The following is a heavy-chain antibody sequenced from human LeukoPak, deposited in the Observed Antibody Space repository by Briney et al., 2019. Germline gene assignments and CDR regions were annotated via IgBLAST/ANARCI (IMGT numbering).Heavy chain of an antibody. CDR2: ISSDGSKK. J-gene: IGHJ6*02. CDR3: ARAEGSDSLNYYGMDV. D-gene: IGHD2-21*02. V-gene: IGHV3-30-3*01. CDR1: GFSVSSNY. Sequence: GGSLRLSCAASGFSVSSNYMSWVRQAPGKGLEWVAVISSDGSKKYYADSVKGRFTISRDNSKNTLYLQVNSLRAEDTAVYYCARAEGSDSLNYYGMDVWGQGTTVTVSS.